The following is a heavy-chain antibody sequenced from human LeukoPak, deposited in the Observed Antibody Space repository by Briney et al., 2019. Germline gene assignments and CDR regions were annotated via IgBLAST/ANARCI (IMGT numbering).Heavy chain of an antibody. D-gene: IGHD2-2*01. CDR1: GFSFDDYW. V-gene: IGHV3-7*03. CDR2: IKQDGSEK. Sequence: GGSLRLSCAASGFSFDDYWMNWVRQAPGKGLEWVANIKQDGSEKYYLDSVKGRFTISRDNAKDSLYLEMNSLSAEDTAVYYCVREPGYCSSNNCGFWGQGTLVTVSS. J-gene: IGHJ4*02. CDR3: VREPGYCSSNNCGF.